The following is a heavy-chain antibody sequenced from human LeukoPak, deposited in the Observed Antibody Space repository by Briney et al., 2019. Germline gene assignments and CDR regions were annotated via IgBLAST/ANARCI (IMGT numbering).Heavy chain of an antibody. Sequence: SVKVSCKASVFTFTSSAVQWVRQARGQRLEWIGWIVVGSGNTNYAQKFQGRVTITRDMSTSTAYMELSSLRSEDTAVYYCAALARDQWGFYFDYWGQGTLVTVSS. J-gene: IGHJ4*02. CDR2: IVVGSGNT. V-gene: IGHV1-58*01. CDR1: VFTFTSSA. CDR3: AALARDQWGFYFDY. D-gene: IGHD2-15*01.